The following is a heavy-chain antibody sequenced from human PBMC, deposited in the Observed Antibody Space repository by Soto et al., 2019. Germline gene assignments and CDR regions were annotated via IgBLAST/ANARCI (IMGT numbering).Heavy chain of an antibody. D-gene: IGHD6-6*01. J-gene: IGHJ6*02. CDR2: ISGSGGST. V-gene: IGHV3-23*01. CDR1: GFTFSTYA. Sequence: EVQLLESGGGLVQPGGSLRLSCAASGFTFSTYAMSWVRQAPGKGLEWVSTISGSGGSTFYADSVKGRFTISRDNSKNTLYLQMNSLRAEDTAVYYCASNEYSSSAPYYYYGMDVWGQGTTVTVSS. CDR3: ASNEYSSSAPYYYYGMDV.